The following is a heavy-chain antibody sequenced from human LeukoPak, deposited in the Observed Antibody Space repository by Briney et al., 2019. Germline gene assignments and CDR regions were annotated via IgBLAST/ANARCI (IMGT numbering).Heavy chain of an antibody. CDR3: ARVVETLSLDTAMVPYFDY. D-gene: IGHD5-18*01. CDR2: IWYDGSNK. Sequence: PGGSLRLSCAASGFTFSSYGMHWVRQAPSKGLEWVAVIWYDGSNKYYADSVKGRFTISRDNSKNTLYLQMNSLRAEDTAVYYCARVVETLSLDTAMVPYFDYWGQGTLVTVSS. V-gene: IGHV3-33*01. CDR1: GFTFSSYG. J-gene: IGHJ4*02.